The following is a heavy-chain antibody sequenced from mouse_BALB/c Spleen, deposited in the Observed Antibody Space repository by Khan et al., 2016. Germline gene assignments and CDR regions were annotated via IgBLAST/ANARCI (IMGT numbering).Heavy chain of an antibody. CDR1: GYTFSSYW. V-gene: IGHV1-9*01. D-gene: IGHD1-2*01. CDR3: ARAHYYGYGSWFAY. Sequence: QVQLKESGAELMKPGASVKISCKATGYTFSSYWIEWVKQRPGHGLEWIGEILPGSGSTNYNEKFKGKATLTADTSSNTAYMQLSSLTSEDSAVXYCARAHYYGYGSWFAYWGQGTLVTVSA. J-gene: IGHJ3*01. CDR2: ILPGSGST.